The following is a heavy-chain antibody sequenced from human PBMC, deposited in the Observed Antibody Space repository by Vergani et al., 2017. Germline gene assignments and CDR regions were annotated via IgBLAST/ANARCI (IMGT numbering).Heavy chain of an antibody. J-gene: IGHJ3*02. CDR3: ARDRAIAAALPDAFDI. CDR2: ISSSSSYI. V-gene: IGHV3-21*01. Sequence: EVQLVESGGGLVKPGGSLRLSCAASGFTFSSYSMNWVRQAPGKGLEWVSSISSSSSYIYYADSVKGRFTISRDNAKNSLYLQMNSLRAEDTAVYYCARDRAIAAALPDAFDIWGQGTMVTVSS. CDR1: GFTFSSYS. D-gene: IGHD6-13*01.